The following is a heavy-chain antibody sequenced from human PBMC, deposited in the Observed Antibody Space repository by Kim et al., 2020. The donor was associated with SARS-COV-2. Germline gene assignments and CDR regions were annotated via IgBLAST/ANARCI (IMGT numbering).Heavy chain of an antibody. CDR3: AKETPNDYTNWFDP. D-gene: IGHD4-4*01. V-gene: IGHV1-69*01. J-gene: IGHJ5*02. Sequence: AQKFQGRVTITADESTSTAYMELSGLRSEDTAVYYCAKETPNDYTNWFDPWGQGTLVTVSS.